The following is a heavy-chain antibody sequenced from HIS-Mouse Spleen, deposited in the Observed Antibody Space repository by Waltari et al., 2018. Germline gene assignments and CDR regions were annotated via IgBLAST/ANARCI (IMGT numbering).Heavy chain of an antibody. J-gene: IGHJ5*02. CDR2: IYTSGST. Sequence: QVQLQESGPGLVKPSETLSLTCTVSGGSISSYYWSWIRQPAGKGLEWIGRIYTSGSTNYNPALKSRVTMSVDTSKNQFSLKLSSVTAADTAVYYCARDWGIAVAGTGDWFDPWGQGTLVTVSS. CDR1: GGSISSYY. V-gene: IGHV4-4*07. CDR3: ARDWGIAVAGTGDWFDP. D-gene: IGHD6-19*01.